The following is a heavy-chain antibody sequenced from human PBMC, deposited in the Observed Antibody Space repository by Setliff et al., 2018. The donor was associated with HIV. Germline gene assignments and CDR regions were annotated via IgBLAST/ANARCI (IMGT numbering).Heavy chain of an antibody. CDR2: INLSGST. J-gene: IGHJ5*02. Sequence: SETLSLTCAVYGGSFSGYYWSWIRQPPGKGLEWIGEINLSGSTNYNPSLKSRVTISVDTSKNQFSLKLSSVTAADTAVYYCASNNFWSGCPWGQGTLVTVSS. CDR3: ASNNFWSGCP. CDR1: GGSFSGYY. V-gene: IGHV4-34*01. D-gene: IGHD3-3*01.